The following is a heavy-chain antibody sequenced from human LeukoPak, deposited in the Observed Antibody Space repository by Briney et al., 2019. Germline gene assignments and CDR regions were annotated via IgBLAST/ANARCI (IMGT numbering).Heavy chain of an antibody. Sequence: GGSLRLSCAASGFTVSSNYMSWVRQAPGKGLACVSLIYSGGSTYYADSAKGRSTVTRDNSRNTFNLQMNRLRAEVTAVYYCQFYDFWRGYPHDAFDIWGQGTMVTVSS. J-gene: IGHJ3*02. V-gene: IGHV3-66*01. CDR1: GFTVSSNY. D-gene: IGHD3-3*01. CDR3: QFYDFWRGYPHDAFDI. CDR2: IYSGGST.